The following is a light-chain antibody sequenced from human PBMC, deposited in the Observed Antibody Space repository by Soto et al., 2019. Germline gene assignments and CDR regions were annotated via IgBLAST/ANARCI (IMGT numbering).Light chain of an antibody. CDR1: SSDVGGYDY. Sequence: QSVLAQPASVSGSPGHSITISCTGTSSDVGGYDYVSWYQQLPGKAPKLMIYDVNNRPSGVSNRFSGSKSGNTASLTISGLQAEDEADYYCSSYTGTSTFVFGGGTKVTV. CDR2: DVN. CDR3: SSYTGTSTFV. J-gene: IGLJ1*01. V-gene: IGLV2-14*01.